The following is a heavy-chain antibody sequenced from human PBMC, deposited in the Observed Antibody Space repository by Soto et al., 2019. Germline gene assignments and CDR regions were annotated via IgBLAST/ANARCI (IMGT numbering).Heavy chain of an antibody. J-gene: IGHJ5*02. D-gene: IGHD4-17*01. CDR2: INHSGST. CDR3: AGTVTTLVGWFDP. Sequence: QVQLQQWGAGLLKPSETLSLTCAVYGGSFSGYYWSWIRQPPGKGLEWIGEINHSGSTNYNPSLKSRVTISVDRSMNQFSLKLSSVTAADTAVYYCAGTVTTLVGWFDPWGQGTLVTVSS. CDR1: GGSFSGYY. V-gene: IGHV4-34*01.